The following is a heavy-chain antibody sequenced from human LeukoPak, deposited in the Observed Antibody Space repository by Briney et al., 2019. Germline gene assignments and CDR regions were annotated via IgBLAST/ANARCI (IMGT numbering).Heavy chain of an antibody. CDR1: GFTFSSYS. CDR3: ASSGSYRFDY. J-gene: IGHJ4*02. CDR2: ITASGTAR. Sequence: GGSLRLSCAASGFTFSSYSMNWVRQAPGKGLEWVSHITASGTARFYADSVKGRFTISRDNAKNSLYLQMNSLRDEDTAVYYCASSGSYRFDYWGQGTLVTVSS. D-gene: IGHD1-26*01. V-gene: IGHV3-48*02.